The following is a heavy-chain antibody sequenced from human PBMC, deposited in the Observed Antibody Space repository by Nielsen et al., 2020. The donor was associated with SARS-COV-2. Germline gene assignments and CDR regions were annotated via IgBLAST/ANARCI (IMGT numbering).Heavy chain of an antibody. J-gene: IGHJ4*02. CDR3: ARLPDDDSSGYYYFDY. CDR1: GFTFSRYA. V-gene: IGHV3-30*04. Sequence: GESLKISCAASGFTFSRYAMHWVRQAPGKGLEWVAVISYDGSNKYYADSVKGRFTISRDNSKNTLYLQMNSLRAEDTAVYYCARLPDDDSSGYYYFDYWGQGTLVTVSS. CDR2: ISYDGSNK. D-gene: IGHD3-22*01.